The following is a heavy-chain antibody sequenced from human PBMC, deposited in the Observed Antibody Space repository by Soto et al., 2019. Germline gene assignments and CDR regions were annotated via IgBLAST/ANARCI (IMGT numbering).Heavy chain of an antibody. D-gene: IGHD6-25*01. CDR3: ARDPRLLEAP. J-gene: IGHJ5*02. Sequence: ASVKVSCKASGYTFTTSVMHWVRQAPGQRLEWMGWINAGNGDTKYSQKFQGRVTITRDTSASTAYMQLSSLKYEDTAVYYCARDPRLLEAPWGQGTLVTV. CDR1: GYTFTTSV. V-gene: IGHV1-3*01. CDR2: INAGNGDT.